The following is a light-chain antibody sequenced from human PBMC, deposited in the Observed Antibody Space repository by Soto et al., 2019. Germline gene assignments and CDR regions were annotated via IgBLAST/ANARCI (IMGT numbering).Light chain of an antibody. CDR1: SSDVGGYNY. J-gene: IGLJ2*01. CDR2: EVS. V-gene: IGLV2-14*01. CDR3: SSYTSSSTHVV. Sequence: QSVLTQPASVSGSPGPSITISCPGTSSDVGGYNYVSWYQQHPGKAPKLMIYEVSNRHSGVSNRFSGSKSGNTASLTISGLQAEDEADYDCSSYTSSSTHVVFGGGTKLSVL.